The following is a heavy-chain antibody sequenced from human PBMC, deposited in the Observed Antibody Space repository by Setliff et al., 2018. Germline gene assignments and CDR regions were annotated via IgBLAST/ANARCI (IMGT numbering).Heavy chain of an antibody. D-gene: IGHD3-3*01. CDR2: IYTSGST. J-gene: IGHJ4*02. V-gene: IGHV4-61*09. CDR3: ARDYGFSLCYFDF. Sequence: SETLSLTCTVSGGSINSGLYYWSWIRQPAGKGLEWIGHIYTSGSTNYNPSLKSRATISLDTSKNQFSLKLTSVAAADTATYYCARDYGFSLCYFDFWGQGTLVTVSS. CDR1: GGSINSGLYY.